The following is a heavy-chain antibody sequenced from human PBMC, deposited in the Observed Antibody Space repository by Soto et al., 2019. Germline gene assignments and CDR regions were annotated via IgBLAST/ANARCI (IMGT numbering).Heavy chain of an antibody. D-gene: IGHD3-3*01. CDR2: ISYDGSNK. CDR1: GFTFSSYA. CDR3: AREGPNFGVVTPYGMDV. J-gene: IGHJ6*02. Sequence: GGSLRLSCAASGFTFSSYAMHWVRQAPGKGLEWVAVISYDGSNKYYADSVKGRFTISRDNSKNTLYLQMNSLRAEDTAVYYCAREGPNFGVVTPYGMDVWGQGTTVTVSS. V-gene: IGHV3-30-3*01.